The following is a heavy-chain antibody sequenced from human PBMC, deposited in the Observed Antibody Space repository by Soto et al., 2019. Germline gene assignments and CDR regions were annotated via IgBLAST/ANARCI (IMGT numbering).Heavy chain of an antibody. CDR1: GYTLTSYA. J-gene: IGHJ2*01. D-gene: IGHD1-26*01. CDR2: INAGNGNT. V-gene: IGHV1-3*01. CDR3: ARGGSLYWYFDL. Sequence: ASVKVSCKASGYTLTSYAMHWVRQAPGQRLEWIGWINAGNGNTKYSQKFQGRVTITRDTSASTAYMELSSLRSEDTAVYYCARGGSLYWYFDLWGRGTLVTVSS.